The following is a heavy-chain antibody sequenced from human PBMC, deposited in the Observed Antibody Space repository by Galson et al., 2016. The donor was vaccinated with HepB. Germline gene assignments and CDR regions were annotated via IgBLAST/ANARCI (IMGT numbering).Heavy chain of an antibody. D-gene: IGHD5-18*01. CDR1: GFTFSDYW. Sequence: SLRLSCAASGFTFSDYWMNWVRQAPGKGLEWVANIRPEGSGKNYVDSVKGRFTISRDNPKKSLYLQMNILRAEDTAVYYCARGLDATMGGGWHYGMDVWGQGVRVTVSS. V-gene: IGHV3-7*01. J-gene: IGHJ6*02. CDR2: IRPEGSGK. CDR3: ARGLDATMGGGWHYGMDV.